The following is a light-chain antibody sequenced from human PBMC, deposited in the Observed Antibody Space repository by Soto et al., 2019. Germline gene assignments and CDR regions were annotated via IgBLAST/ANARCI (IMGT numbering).Light chain of an antibody. CDR3: QQYTASSGIFT. CDR2: GAS. CDR1: QRVNSNY. Sequence: VLTQSPRTLSVSPGERATLSCRASQRVNSNYFAWYQQKPGQAPRLLVFGASTRATGIPDRFSGSGSGTDFILTISRVEPEDFAVYYCQQYTASSGIFTFGPGTKVDIK. V-gene: IGKV3-20*01. J-gene: IGKJ3*01.